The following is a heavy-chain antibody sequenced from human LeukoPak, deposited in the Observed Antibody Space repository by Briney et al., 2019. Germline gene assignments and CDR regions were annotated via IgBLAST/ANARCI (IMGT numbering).Heavy chain of an antibody. D-gene: IGHD3-10*01. CDR3: ATEGRYGSGTYYMTY. Sequence: ASVKVSCKVSGYTLTELFMHWVRQAPGKGLEWMGGFDPEYGETMYAQKFQGRVIMTEDTSTDTAYMELSSLKSEDTAVYYCATEGRYGSGTYYMTYWGQGTLLTVSS. V-gene: IGHV1-24*01. CDR1: GYTLTELF. CDR2: FDPEYGET. J-gene: IGHJ4*02.